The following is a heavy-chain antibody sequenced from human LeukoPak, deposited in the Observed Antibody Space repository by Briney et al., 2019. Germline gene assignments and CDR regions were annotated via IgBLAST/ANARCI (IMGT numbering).Heavy chain of an antibody. CDR2: IYYSGST. D-gene: IGHD3-16*02. CDR1: GGSISSHY. J-gene: IGHJ4*02. CDR3: ARGSFYDYVWGSYLNYFDY. Sequence: PSETLSLTCTVSGGSISSHYWSWIRQPPGKGLEWIGYIYYSGSTNYNPSLKSRVTISVDTSKNQFSLKLSSVTAAGTAVYYCARGSFYDYVWGSYLNYFDYWGQGTLVTVSP. V-gene: IGHV4-59*11.